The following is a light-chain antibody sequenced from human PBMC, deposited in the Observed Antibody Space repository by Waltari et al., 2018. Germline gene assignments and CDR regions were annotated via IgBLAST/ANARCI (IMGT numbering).Light chain of an antibody. CDR1: LLSNQL. J-gene: IGLJ3*02. V-gene: IGLV3-25*03. Sequence: SYDLTQPPSVSVSPGQTARTTCPGPLLSNQLGYCYQQKPGQAPVLVIYKDTQRASGIPERFFGSSSGTTVTLTITAVQAEDEADYYCQSADSSGTSLLFGGGTKVTVL. CDR3: QSADSSGTSLL. CDR2: KDT.